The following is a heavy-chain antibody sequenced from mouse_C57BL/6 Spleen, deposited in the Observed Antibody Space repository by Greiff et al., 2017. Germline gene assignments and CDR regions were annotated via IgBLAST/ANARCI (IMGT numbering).Heavy chain of an antibody. CDR3: ARWPRYYCGSEGYAMDY. D-gene: IGHD1-1*01. Sequence: VQLQQSGAELARPGASVKLSCKASGYTFTSYGISWVKQRTGQGLEWIGEIYPRSGNTYYNEKFKGKATLTADKSSSTAYMELRSLTSEDSAVYFCARWPRYYCGSEGYAMDYWGQGTSVTVSS. CDR2: IYPRSGNT. V-gene: IGHV1-81*01. J-gene: IGHJ4*01. CDR1: GYTFTSYG.